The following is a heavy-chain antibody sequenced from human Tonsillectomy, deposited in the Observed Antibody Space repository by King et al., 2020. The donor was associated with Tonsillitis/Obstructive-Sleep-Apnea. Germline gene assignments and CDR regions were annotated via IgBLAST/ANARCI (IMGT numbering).Heavy chain of an antibody. Sequence: VQLVESGGGVVQPGRSLRLSCAASGFAFSSYGMHWVRQAPGKGLDWVAVISYDGGSKYYADSVRGRFTISRDNSKNTLYLQMNSLRAEDTAVYYCAKRPSRWFYLLSPRQGTLGHGPPGSNQGPTVFPPGPLFKGPSGGNGGLGCLV. J-gene: IGHJ1*01. CDR3: AKRPSRWFYLLSPRQGTLGHGPPGSNQGPTVFPPGPLFKGPSGGN. V-gene: IGHV3-30*18. CDR2: ISYDGGSK. D-gene: IGHD3-3*01. CDR1: GFAFSSYG.